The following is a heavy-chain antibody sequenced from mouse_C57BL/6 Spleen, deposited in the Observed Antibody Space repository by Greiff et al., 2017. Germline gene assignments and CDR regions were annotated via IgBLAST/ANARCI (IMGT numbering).Heavy chain of an antibody. CDR2: IHPSDSDT. Sequence: QVQLQQPGAELVKPGASVKVSCKASGFTFTSYWMHWVQQRPVQGLEWIGMIHPSDSDTNYNQKLKGNATLTIDKSSSTAYMQLSSLTSEDSAVYDCAIDSNYVKAWCAYWGQGTLVTVSA. CDR1: GFTFTSYW. CDR3: AIDSNYVKAWCAY. V-gene: IGHV1-74*01. D-gene: IGHD2-5*01. J-gene: IGHJ3*01.